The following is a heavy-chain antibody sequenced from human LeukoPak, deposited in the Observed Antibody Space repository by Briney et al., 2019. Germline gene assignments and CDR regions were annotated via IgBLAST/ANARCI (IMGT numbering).Heavy chain of an antibody. CDR2: INEEGREK. D-gene: IGHD2-15*01. CDR3: ARPRKAPYCSGGSCYSSARYRYYYYMDV. CDR1: GFTFSSSA. V-gene: IGHV3-7*01. J-gene: IGHJ6*03. Sequence: GGSLRLSCAASGFTFSSSAMSWVRPAPGKGLEWVANINEEGREKNYVDSVKGRFTISRDNATNSLYLQMNSLRAQHTPVYYCARPRKAPYCSGGSCYSSARYRYYYYMDVWGKGTTVTISS.